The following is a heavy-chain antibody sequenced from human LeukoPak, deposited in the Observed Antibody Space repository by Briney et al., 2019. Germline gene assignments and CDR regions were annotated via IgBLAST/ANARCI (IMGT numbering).Heavy chain of an antibody. D-gene: IGHD6-6*01. V-gene: IGHV3-21*01. CDR1: GFTFSSYH. J-gene: IGHJ6*02. CDR2: VSSSSTYI. CDR3: VRSSDHYGLDV. Sequence: GGSLRLSCAASGFTFSSYHMNWVRQAPGKGLEWVSSVSSSSTYIYYAASLKGRFTISRDNTKNSLYLQMNSLGAEDTAVYYCVRSSDHYGLDVWGQGTTVTVSS.